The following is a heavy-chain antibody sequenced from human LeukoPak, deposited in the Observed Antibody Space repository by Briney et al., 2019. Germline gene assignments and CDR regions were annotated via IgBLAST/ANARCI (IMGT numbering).Heavy chain of an antibody. J-gene: IGHJ5*02. CDR2: ISGSGGST. CDR3: AKLGYQLLLNWFDP. Sequence: GGSLRLSCAVSGFTFSSYAMSWVRQAPGKGLEWVSDISGSGGSTYYADSLKGRFTISIDNSKTTLYLKMNSLRAEDTAVYYCAKLGYQLLLNWFDPWGQGTLVTVSS. V-gene: IGHV3-23*01. CDR1: GFTFSSYA. D-gene: IGHD2-2*01.